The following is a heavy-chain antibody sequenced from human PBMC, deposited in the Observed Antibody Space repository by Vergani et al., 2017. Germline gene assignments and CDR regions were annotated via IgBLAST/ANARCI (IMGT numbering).Heavy chain of an antibody. CDR2: IQFDGSNQ. V-gene: IGHV3-30*02. Sequence: QVQLVESGGGVVQRGGSLRLSCATSGFTLSKYGMQWIRQGPGKGLEFVAFIQFDGSNQYYADSVKGRFTLSRDFSKNTLYLQMNSLRTDDTATYYCAKHFRGWGIDYWGQGTQVIVSS. D-gene: IGHD3-16*01. J-gene: IGHJ4*02. CDR3: AKHFRGWGIDY. CDR1: GFTLSKYG.